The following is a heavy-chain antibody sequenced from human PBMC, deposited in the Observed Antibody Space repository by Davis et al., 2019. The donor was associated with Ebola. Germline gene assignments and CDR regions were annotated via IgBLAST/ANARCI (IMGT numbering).Heavy chain of an antibody. CDR1: GFISSSYW. CDR2: IKEEGSEQ. Sequence: GGSLRLSCAASGFISSSYWMSWVRQAPGKGLEWVANIKEEGSEQYYVDSVKGRFTISRDNAKNSLYLQMNSLRVEDAAVYYCARLRYSDYWGQGTLVTVSS. J-gene: IGHJ4*02. V-gene: IGHV3-7*01. CDR3: ARLRYSDY. D-gene: IGHD3-9*01.